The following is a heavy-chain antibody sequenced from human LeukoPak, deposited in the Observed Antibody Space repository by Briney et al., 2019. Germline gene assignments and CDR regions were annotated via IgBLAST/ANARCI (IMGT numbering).Heavy chain of an antibody. CDR2: ISSSGSTI. CDR1: GFTFSDYY. Sequence: GGSLRLSCAASGFTFSDYYMSWIRQAPGKGLEWVSYISSSGSTIYYADSVKGRFTISRDNAKNSLYLQMNSLRAEDTAVYYCARRKVRGVTLFDYWGQGTLVTVSS. CDR3: ARRKVRGVTLFDY. J-gene: IGHJ4*02. V-gene: IGHV3-11*01. D-gene: IGHD3-10*01.